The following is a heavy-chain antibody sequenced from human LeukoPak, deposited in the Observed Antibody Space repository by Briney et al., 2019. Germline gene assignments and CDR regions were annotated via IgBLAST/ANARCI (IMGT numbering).Heavy chain of an antibody. CDR3: ARTVTTYWYFDL. CDR2: ISSSSSTI. Sequence: PGGSLRLSCAASGFTFSSYSMNWVRQAPGKGLEWVSYISSSSSTIYYADSVKGRFTISRGNAKNSLYLQMNSLRAEDTAVYYCARTVTTYWYFDLWGRGTLVTVSS. D-gene: IGHD4-17*01. CDR1: GFTFSSYS. V-gene: IGHV3-48*01. J-gene: IGHJ2*01.